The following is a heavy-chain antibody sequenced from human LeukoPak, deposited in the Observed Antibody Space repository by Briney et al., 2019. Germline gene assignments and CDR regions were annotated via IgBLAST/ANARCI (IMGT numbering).Heavy chain of an antibody. CDR2: IGTSGSVI. CDR1: GFTFNTYE. V-gene: IGHV3-48*03. J-gene: IGHJ4*02. Sequence: PGGSLRLSCAASGFTFNTYEMNWVRQAPGKGLEWVSNIGTSGSVIHYADSVKGRFTVSRDNAKNSLYLQMNSLRAEDTAVYYCATDYYYGSGTFDYWGQGTLVTVSS. D-gene: IGHD3-10*01. CDR3: ATDYYYGSGTFDY.